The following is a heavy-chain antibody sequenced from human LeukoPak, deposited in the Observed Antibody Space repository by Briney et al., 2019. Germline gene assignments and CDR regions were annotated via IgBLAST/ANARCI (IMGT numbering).Heavy chain of an antibody. CDR1: GLTFRTYA. J-gene: IGHJ4*02. CDR3: ARGSDGTDY. D-gene: IGHD1-26*01. CDR2: ISSSSSYI. Sequence: GGSLRLSCAASGLTFRTYAMSWVRQAPGKGLEWVSSISSSSSYIYYADSVKGRFTISRDNAKNSLYLQMNSLRAEDTAVYFCARGSDGTDYWGQGTLVTVSS. V-gene: IGHV3-21*01.